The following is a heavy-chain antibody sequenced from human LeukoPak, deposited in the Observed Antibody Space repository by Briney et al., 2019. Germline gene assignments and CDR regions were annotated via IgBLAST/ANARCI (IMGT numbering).Heavy chain of an antibody. Sequence: SETLSLTCTVSGGSISSYYWSWIRQPPGKGLEWIEYIYYSGSTNYNPSLKSRVTISVDTSKNQFSLKLSSVTAADTAVYYCARFTDDILTGFDYWGQGTLVTVSS. CDR3: ARFTDDILTGFDY. CDR2: IYYSGST. D-gene: IGHD3-9*01. V-gene: IGHV4-59*01. J-gene: IGHJ4*02. CDR1: GGSISSYY.